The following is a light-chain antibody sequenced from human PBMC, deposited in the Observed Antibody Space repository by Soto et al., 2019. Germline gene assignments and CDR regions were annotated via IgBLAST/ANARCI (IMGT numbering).Light chain of an antibody. CDR2: DAS. Sequence: AIQLTQSPSSLSASVGDRVTITCRASQGISSALAWYQQKPGKAPKLLIYDASSLESGVPSRFSGSGSGTVFTLTISSLQPEDFATYYFQQFNSYIFTFGPGTKVDIK. CDR3: QQFNSYIFT. V-gene: IGKV1-13*02. CDR1: QGISSA. J-gene: IGKJ3*01.